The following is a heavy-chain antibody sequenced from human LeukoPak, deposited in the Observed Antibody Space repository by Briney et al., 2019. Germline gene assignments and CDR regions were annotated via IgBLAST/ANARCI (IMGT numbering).Heavy chain of an antibody. CDR3: AKCVDWVFVSTCPLGY. D-gene: IGHD3-3*02. V-gene: IGHV3-23*01. CDR2: ISGSGGST. Sequence: PGGSLRLSCAASGFTFSSYAMSWVRQAPGKGLEWVSAISGSGGSTHYADSVKGRFTTSRDNSKNTLYLQMNSLRVEDTAVYYCAKCVDWVFVSTCPLGYWGQGTLVPVSS. J-gene: IGHJ4*02. CDR1: GFTFSSYA.